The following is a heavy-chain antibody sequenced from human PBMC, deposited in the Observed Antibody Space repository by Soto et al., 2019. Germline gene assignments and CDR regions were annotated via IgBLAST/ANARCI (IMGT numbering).Heavy chain of an antibody. D-gene: IGHD2-21*02. CDR2: ISGSGGST. J-gene: IGHJ4*02. CDR1: GFTFSSYA. Sequence: GGSLRLSCAASGFTFSSYAMSWVRQAPGKGLEWVSAISGSGGSTYYADSVKGRFTISRDNSKNTLYLQMNSLRAEDTAVYYCAKRKTHCGGDCYSVDYWGQGTLVTVYS. CDR3: AKRKTHCGGDCYSVDY. V-gene: IGHV3-23*01.